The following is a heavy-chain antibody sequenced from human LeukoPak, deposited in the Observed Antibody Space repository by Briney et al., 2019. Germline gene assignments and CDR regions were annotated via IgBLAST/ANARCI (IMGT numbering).Heavy chain of an antibody. CDR2: IYTSGST. V-gene: IGHV4-4*07. D-gene: IGHD1-7*01. Sequence: SETLSLTCTVSGGSISSYYWSWMRQPAGKGLEWIGRIYTSGSTNYNPSLKSRVTMSVDTSKNQFSLKLSSVTAADTAVYYCARDIRTGTLYRSYNWFDPWGQGTLVTVSS. CDR3: ARDIRTGTLYRSYNWFDP. J-gene: IGHJ5*02. CDR1: GGSISSYY.